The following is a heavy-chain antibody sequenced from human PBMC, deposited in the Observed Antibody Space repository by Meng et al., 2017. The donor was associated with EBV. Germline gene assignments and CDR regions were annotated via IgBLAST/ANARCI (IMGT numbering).Heavy chain of an antibody. J-gene: IGHJ4*02. Sequence: QRQLQGSGPGLVKPSETLSLTCTVSGGSISSSSYYWGWIRQPPGKGLEWIGSIYYSGSTYYNPSLKSRVTISVDTSKNQFSLKLSSVTAADTAVYYFVGTRTGTPDYWGQGTLVTVSS. V-gene: IGHV4-39*07. CDR1: GGSISSSSYY. CDR3: VGTRTGTPDY. D-gene: IGHD1-1*01. CDR2: IYYSGST.